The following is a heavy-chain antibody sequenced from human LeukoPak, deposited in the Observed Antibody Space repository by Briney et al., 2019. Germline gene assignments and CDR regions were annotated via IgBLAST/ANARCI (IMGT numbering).Heavy chain of an antibody. CDR3: ARFSSGSYYSFDY. V-gene: IGHV4-59*01. CDR1: GGSISSYY. J-gene: IGHJ4*02. CDR2: IYYSGST. D-gene: IGHD1-26*01. Sequence: SETLSLTCTVSGGSISSYYWSWIRQPPGKGLEWIGYIYYSGSTNYNPSLKSRVTISVDTSKNQFSRKLSSVTAADTAVYYCARFSSGSYYSFDYWGQGTLVTVSS.